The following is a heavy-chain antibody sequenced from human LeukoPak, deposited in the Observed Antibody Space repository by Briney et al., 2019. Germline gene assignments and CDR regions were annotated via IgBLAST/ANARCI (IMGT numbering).Heavy chain of an antibody. J-gene: IGHJ4*02. CDR1: GDSKSYHK. CDR2: IKQSGGT. Sequence: SETLSLTCTVSGDSKSYHKWSWIRQSPGKRLEWIGYIKQSGGTNYNPSLKSRVTISVDTSKNRFSLQLSSVTAADTAVYYCARTGITIFGVVTSFDYWGQGTLVTVSS. D-gene: IGHD3-3*01. CDR3: ARTGITIFGVVTSFDY. V-gene: IGHV4-59*11.